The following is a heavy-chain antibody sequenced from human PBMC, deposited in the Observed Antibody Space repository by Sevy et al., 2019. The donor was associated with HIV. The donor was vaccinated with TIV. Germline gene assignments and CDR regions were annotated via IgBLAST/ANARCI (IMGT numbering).Heavy chain of an antibody. V-gene: IGHV4-39*01. CDR2: IYYSGST. CDR3: ARQVINDFWSGYYTDYYYYGMDV. CDR1: GGSISSSSYY. Sequence: SETLSLTCTVSGGSISSSSYYWGWIRQPPGKGLEWIGSIYYSGSTYYNPSLKSRVTISVDTSKNQFSLKLGSVTAADTAVYYCARQVINDFWSGYYTDYYYYGMDVWGQGTTVTVSS. J-gene: IGHJ6*02. D-gene: IGHD3-3*01.